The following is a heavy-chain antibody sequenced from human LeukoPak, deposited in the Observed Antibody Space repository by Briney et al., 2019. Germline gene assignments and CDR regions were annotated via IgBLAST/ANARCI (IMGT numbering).Heavy chain of an antibody. Sequence: PGGSLRLSCAASGFTFTNYAMSWVRQAPGKGLEWVSGISGSGSSTYNADSVKGRFTISRDNSKNTLYLQMHSLRAEDTAVYYCAKSRGSSYSYAPFDYWGQGTLVTVSS. CDR2: ISGSGSST. D-gene: IGHD3-22*01. V-gene: IGHV3-23*01. CDR3: AKSRGSSYSYAPFDY. CDR1: GFTFTNYA. J-gene: IGHJ4*02.